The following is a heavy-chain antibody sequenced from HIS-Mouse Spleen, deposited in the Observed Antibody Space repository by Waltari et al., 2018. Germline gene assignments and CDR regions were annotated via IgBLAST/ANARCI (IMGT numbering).Heavy chain of an antibody. V-gene: IGHV3-21*01. Sequence: EVQLVESGGGLVKPGGSLRLSCAASGFHFRSSSMNWVRQAPGKGLEWVSSISSSSSYIYYADSVKGRFTISRDNAKNSLYLQMNSLRAEDTAVYYCARATKLGMGAFDIWGQGTMVTVSS. CDR3: ARATKLGMGAFDI. CDR2: ISSSSSYI. CDR1: GFHFRSSS. D-gene: IGHD7-27*01. J-gene: IGHJ3*02.